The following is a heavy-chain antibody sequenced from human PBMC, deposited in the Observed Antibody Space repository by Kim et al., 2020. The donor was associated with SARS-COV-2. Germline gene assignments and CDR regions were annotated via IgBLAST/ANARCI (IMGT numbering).Heavy chain of an antibody. J-gene: IGHJ4*02. CDR1: GFTFSTYA. CDR2: ISASGGST. Sequence: GGSLRLSCAASGFTFSTYAMSWVRQAPGKGLEWVSAISASGGSTYYADSVKGRFTISRDNSKNTLYLQMNSLRADDTAVYYCIAPLWFGENWGQGTLVTVSS. V-gene: IGHV3-23*01. D-gene: IGHD3-10*01. CDR3: IAPLWFGEN.